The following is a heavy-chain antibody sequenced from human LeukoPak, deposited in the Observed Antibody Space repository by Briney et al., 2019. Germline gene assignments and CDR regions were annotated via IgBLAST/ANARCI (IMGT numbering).Heavy chain of an antibody. CDR1: GGSISNTNW. Sequence: SETLSLTCDVSGGSISNTNWWSWVRQPPGQGLEWIGEVSLAGQTNYNPSLNGRVTMSLDESSNQLSLKLTSVTAADTAIYYCSRESGASCPFGCWGQGTLVIVPS. J-gene: IGHJ4*02. V-gene: IGHV4-4*02. CDR3: SRESGASCPFGC. CDR2: VSLAGQT. D-gene: IGHD3-9*01.